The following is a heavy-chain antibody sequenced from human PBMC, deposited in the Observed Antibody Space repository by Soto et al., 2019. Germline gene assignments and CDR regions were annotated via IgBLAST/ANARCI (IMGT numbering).Heavy chain of an antibody. V-gene: IGHV3-48*01. CDR1: GFTFSSYS. D-gene: IGHD2-2*01. CDR2: ISSSSSTI. Sequence: PGGSLRLSCAASGFTFSSYSMNWVRQAPGKGLEWVSYISSSSSTIYYADSVKGRFTISRDNAKNSLYLQMNSLRAEDTAVYYCARGRWFVVLPAAMNGFDYWGQGTLVTVSS. J-gene: IGHJ4*02. CDR3: ARGRWFVVLPAAMNGFDY.